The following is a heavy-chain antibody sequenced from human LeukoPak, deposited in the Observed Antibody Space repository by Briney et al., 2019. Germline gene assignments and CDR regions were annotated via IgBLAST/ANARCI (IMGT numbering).Heavy chain of an antibody. Sequence: SETLSLTCAVYGGSFSGYYWSWIRQPPGKGLEWIGEINHSGSTNYNPSLKSRVTISVDTSKNQFSLKLSSVTSADTAVYYCARAGSSMVRGVIIGRFDPWGQGTLVTVSS. CDR3: ARAGSSMVRGVIIGRFDP. J-gene: IGHJ5*02. V-gene: IGHV4-34*01. CDR2: INHSGST. D-gene: IGHD3-10*01. CDR1: GGSFSGYY.